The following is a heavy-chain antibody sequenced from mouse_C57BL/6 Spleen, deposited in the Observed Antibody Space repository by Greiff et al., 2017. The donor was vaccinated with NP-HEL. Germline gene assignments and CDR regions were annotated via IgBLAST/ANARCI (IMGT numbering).Heavy chain of an antibody. J-gene: IGHJ1*03. V-gene: IGHV14-4*01. D-gene: IGHD2-5*01. CDR2: IDPENGDT. CDR3: TYSNSYWYFDV. CDR1: GFNIKDDY. Sequence: EVQLQQSGAELVRPGASVKLSCTASGFNIKDDYMHWVKQRPEQGLEWIGWIDPENGDTEYASKFQGKATITADTSSNTAYLQLSSLTSEDTAVYYCTYSNSYWYFDVWGTGTTVTVSS.